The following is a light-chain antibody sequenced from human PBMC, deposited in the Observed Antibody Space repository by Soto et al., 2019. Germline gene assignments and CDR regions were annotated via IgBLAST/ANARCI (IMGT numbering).Light chain of an antibody. CDR1: QSISNL. J-gene: IGKJ1*01. CDR2: HAS. CDR3: QQYNSYS. V-gene: IGKV1-5*01. Sequence: DIQITQSPSTLPSSVGDRVTITCRASQSISNLLAWYQQKPGTAPKVLIYHASNLQSGVPSRFSGSGSGTEFTLTISSLQPDDFATYYCQQYNSYSFGQGTKVDIK.